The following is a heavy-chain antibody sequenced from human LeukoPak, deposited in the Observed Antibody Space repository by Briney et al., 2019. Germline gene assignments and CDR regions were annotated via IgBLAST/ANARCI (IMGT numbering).Heavy chain of an antibody. D-gene: IGHD4-23*01. CDR1: GDSVSSNSAA. V-gene: IGHV6-1*01. CDR3: ARDLGNDYGGNSAGGAFDI. J-gene: IGHJ3*02. Sequence: SQTLSLTCAISGDSVSSNSAAWNWIRQSPSRGLEWLGRTYYRSKWYNDYAVSVKSRITINPDTSKNQFSLQLDSVTPEDTAVYYCARDLGNDYGGNSAGGAFDIWGQGTMVTVSS. CDR2: TYYRSKWYN.